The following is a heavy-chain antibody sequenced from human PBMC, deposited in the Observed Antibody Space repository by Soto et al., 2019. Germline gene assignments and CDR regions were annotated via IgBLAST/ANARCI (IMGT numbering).Heavy chain of an antibody. V-gene: IGHV3-30-3*01. D-gene: IGHD6-13*01. CDR2: ISYDGSNK. Sequence: QVQLVESGGGVVQPGRSLRLSCAASGFTFSSYAMHWVRQAPGKGLEWVAVISYDGSNKYYADSVKGRFTISRDNSKNTLYLKMNSLRAEDTAVYYCARGKGGGGLGYSSSWRRGYFDLWGRGTLVTVSS. CDR3: ARGKGGGGLGYSSSWRRGYFDL. J-gene: IGHJ2*01. CDR1: GFTFSSYA.